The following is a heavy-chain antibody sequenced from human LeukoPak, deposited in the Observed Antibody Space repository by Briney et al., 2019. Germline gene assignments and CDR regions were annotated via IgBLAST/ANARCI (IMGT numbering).Heavy chain of an antibody. Sequence: ASVKVSCKASGYTFTGYYMHWVRQAPGQGLEWMGWINPNSGGTNYAQKFQGRVTMTRDTSISTAYMELSRLRSDVTAVYYCARDLIVGATTEYYFDYWGQGTLVTVSS. V-gene: IGHV1-2*02. J-gene: IGHJ4*02. CDR3: ARDLIVGATTEYYFDY. CDR2: INPNSGGT. CDR1: GYTFTGYY. D-gene: IGHD1-26*01.